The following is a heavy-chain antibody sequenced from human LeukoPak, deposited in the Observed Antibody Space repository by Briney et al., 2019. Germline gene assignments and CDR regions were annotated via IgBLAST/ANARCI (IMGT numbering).Heavy chain of an antibody. CDR2: INTDTRGT. CDR1: GFTSTDYW. D-gene: IGHD3-16*01. CDR3: ARAGAYHFDN. Sequence: PGGSLRLSCAASGFTSTDYWMHWVRKVPGKERFGVSIINTDTRGTYYADSVKGRFTISRDNAKSTLYLQMDSLRAEDTAVYYCARAGAYHFDNWGQGTLVTVSS. J-gene: IGHJ4*02. V-gene: IGHV3-74*01.